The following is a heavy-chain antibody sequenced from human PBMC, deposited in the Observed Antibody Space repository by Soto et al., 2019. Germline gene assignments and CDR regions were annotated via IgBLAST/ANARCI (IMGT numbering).Heavy chain of an antibody. CDR3: AMVDLYVTPTPQDV. D-gene: IGHD3-16*01. Sequence: QVQLEQSGDEVKKPGASVKVSCKASGYIFVNYGIAWVRQAPGQGLEWLGWISPYTCNTYYATKVQGRLTLPTDTSTSPVLMGLERLTSADPAVYYCAMVDLYVTPTPQDVWGQGTTVTVSS. J-gene: IGHJ6*02. CDR1: GYIFVNYG. V-gene: IGHV1-18*01. CDR2: ISPYTCNT.